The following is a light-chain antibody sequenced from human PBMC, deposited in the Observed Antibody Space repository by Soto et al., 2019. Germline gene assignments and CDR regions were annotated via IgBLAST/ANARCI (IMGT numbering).Light chain of an antibody. Sequence: QSVLTQPASVSGSPGQSITISCTGTSSDVGGYNYVSWYQQHPGKAPKLMIYAVTERPSVVSSRFSGSKSGNTASLTISGLQAEDEADYYCSSYTSSSTLFGTGTKLTVL. CDR3: SSYTSSSTL. CDR1: SSDVGGYNY. CDR2: AVT. J-gene: IGLJ1*01. V-gene: IGLV2-14*03.